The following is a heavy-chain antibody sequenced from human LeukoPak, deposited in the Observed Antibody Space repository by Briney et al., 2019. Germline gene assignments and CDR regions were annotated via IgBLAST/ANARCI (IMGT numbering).Heavy chain of an antibody. D-gene: IGHD3-10*01. CDR1: GGSISSYY. CDR3: AAEPPAKYGRTWRDF. V-gene: IGHV4-59*01. Sequence: SSETLSLTCTVSGGSISSYYWSWIRQPPGKGLEWIGYIYYTGSTNYNPSLESRVTISVDTSKNQFSLKLNSVTAADTAVYYCAAEPPAKYGRTWRDFWGQVTLVTVSS. J-gene: IGHJ4*02. CDR2: IYYTGST.